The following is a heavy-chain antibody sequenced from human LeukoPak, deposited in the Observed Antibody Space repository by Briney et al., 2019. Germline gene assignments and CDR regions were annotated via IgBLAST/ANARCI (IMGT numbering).Heavy chain of an antibody. J-gene: IGHJ4*02. D-gene: IGHD3-3*01. V-gene: IGHV4-4*02. Sequence: PSETLSLTCAVSGGSISSSNWWSWVRQPPGKGLEWIGEIYHSGSTNYNPSLKSRVTISVDKSKNQLSLKLSSVTAADTAVYYCARGAEITIFGVVPYYFDYWGQGTLVTVSS. CDR2: IYHSGST. CDR3: ARGAEITIFGVVPYYFDY. CDR1: GGSISSSNW.